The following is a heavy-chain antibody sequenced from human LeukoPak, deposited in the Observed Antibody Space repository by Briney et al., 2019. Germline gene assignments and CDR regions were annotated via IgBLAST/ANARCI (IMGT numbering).Heavy chain of an antibody. CDR2: IYYSGST. Sequence: PSETLSLTCTVSGGSISSSTYYWSWIRQPPGKGLEWIGYIYYSGSTNYNPSLKSRVTISVDTSKNQFSLKLSSVTAADTAVYYCARGSYDILTGYYWFDYWGQGTLVTVSS. V-gene: IGHV4-61*01. CDR3: ARGSYDILTGYYWFDY. J-gene: IGHJ4*02. D-gene: IGHD3-9*01. CDR1: GGSISSSTYY.